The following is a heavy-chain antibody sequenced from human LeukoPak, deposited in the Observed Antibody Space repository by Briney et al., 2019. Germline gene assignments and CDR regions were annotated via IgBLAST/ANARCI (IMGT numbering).Heavy chain of an antibody. J-gene: IGHJ4*02. V-gene: IGHV1-2*02. CDR2: INPNSGGT. CDR1: GYTFTSYG. CDR3: ARDQGGYYSSSWVFDY. Sequence: ASVKVSCKASGYTFTSYGISWVRQAPGQGLEWMGWINPNSGGTNFAQNFQGRVTMTRDTSISTAYMELSRLRSDDTAVYYCARDQGGYYSSSWVFDYWGQGTLVTVSS. D-gene: IGHD6-13*01.